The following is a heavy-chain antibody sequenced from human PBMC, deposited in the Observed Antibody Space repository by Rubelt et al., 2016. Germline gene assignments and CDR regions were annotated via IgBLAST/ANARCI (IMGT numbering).Heavy chain of an antibody. Sequence: QVQLQQWGAGLLKPSETLSLTCAVYGGSFSGYYWSWIRQPPGKGLEWIGEINHSGRTNYNPSHKSGVTRSVDTAKNQVPTKQSSVTAADTAGYYGARVAKMVRGVLDYWGQGTLVTVSS. V-gene: IGHV4-34*01. D-gene: IGHD3-10*01. CDR2: INHSGRT. CDR1: GGSFSGYY. J-gene: IGHJ4*02. CDR3: ARVAKMVRGVLDY.